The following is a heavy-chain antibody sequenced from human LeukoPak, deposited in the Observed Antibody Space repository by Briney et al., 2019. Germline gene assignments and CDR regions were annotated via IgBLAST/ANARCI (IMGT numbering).Heavy chain of an antibody. CDR3: ARDQVAVAGTEYNWFDP. D-gene: IGHD6-19*01. V-gene: IGHV1-69*01. CDR2: IIPIFGTA. Sequence: SVKVSCKASGGTFSSYAISWVRQAPGQGLEWMGGIIPIFGTANYAQKFQGRVTITADESTSTAYMELSSLRSEDTAVYYCARDQVAVAGTEYNWFDPWGQGTLVTVSS. J-gene: IGHJ5*02. CDR1: GGTFSSYA.